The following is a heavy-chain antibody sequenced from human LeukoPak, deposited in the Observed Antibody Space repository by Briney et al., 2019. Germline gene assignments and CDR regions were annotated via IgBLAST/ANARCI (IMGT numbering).Heavy chain of an antibody. CDR2: IKEDGSEK. V-gene: IGHV3-7*01. J-gene: IGHJ4*02. CDR3: ARGLSLAKAFYSFDY. Sequence: GGSLRLSCAASGFTFSSYWMSWVRQAPGKGLEWVANIKEDGSEKYYVDSVKGRFTISRDNAKNSVYLQMNSLRAEDTAVYYCARGLSLAKAFYSFDYWGQGTLVTVSS. CDR1: GFTFSSYW.